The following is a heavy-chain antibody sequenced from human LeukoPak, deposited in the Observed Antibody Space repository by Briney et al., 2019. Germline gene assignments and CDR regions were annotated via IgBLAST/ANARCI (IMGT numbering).Heavy chain of an antibody. CDR3: AILYPRIVGATTDY. Sequence: SETLSLTCTVSGGSISSSSYYWGWLRQPPGKGRVGIVSIYYSRSNYNNPSLKSRVTISVDTYKNHFSLKLSSVTAADTAVYYCAILYPRIVGATTDYWGQGTLVTVSS. CDR1: GGSISSSSYY. V-gene: IGHV4-39*07. D-gene: IGHD1-26*01. CDR2: IYYSRSN. J-gene: IGHJ4*02.